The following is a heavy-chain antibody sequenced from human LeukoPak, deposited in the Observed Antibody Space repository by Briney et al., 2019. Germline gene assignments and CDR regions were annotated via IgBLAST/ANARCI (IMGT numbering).Heavy chain of an antibody. J-gene: IGHJ4*02. V-gene: IGHV4-59*01. CDR3: ARLYCSSTSCYAGETDY. CDR1: GGSISSYY. Sequence: SETLSLTCTVSGGSISSYYWSWIRQPPGKGLEWIGYIYYSGSTNYNPSLKSRVTISVDTSKNQFSLKLSSVTAADTAVYYCARLYCSSTSCYAGETDYWGQGTLVTVSS. CDR2: IYYSGST. D-gene: IGHD2-2*01.